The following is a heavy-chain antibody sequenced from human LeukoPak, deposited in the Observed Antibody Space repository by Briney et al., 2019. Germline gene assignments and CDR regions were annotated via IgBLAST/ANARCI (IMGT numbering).Heavy chain of an antibody. D-gene: IGHD3-22*01. Sequence: GGSLRLSCAASGFTFSSYAMSWVRQAPGKGLEWVSAISGSGGSTYYADSVKGRFTISRDNSKNTLYLQMNSLRAEDTAVYYCARDTGSEDYYDSSGYYLGYWGQGTLVTVSS. CDR3: ARDTGSEDYYDSSGYYLGY. CDR2: ISGSGGST. V-gene: IGHV3-23*01. CDR1: GFTFSSYA. J-gene: IGHJ4*02.